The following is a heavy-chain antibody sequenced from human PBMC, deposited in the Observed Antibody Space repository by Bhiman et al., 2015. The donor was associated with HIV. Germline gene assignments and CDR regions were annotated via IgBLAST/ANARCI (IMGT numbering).Heavy chain of an antibody. D-gene: IGHD2-21*01. CDR3: AKDQWEYCGGDCLTFQH. J-gene: IGHJ1*01. CDR2: ISGSGGST. CDR1: GFTFKNYA. Sequence: EVQLLESGGGLVQPGGSLRVSCAASGFTFKNYAMSWVRQAPGKGLEWVSVISGSGGSTYYADSVKGRFTISRDNSKNTLYLQMNSLRAEDTAVYYCAKDQWEYCGGDCLTFQHWGQGAWSPSPQ. V-gene: IGHV3-23*01.